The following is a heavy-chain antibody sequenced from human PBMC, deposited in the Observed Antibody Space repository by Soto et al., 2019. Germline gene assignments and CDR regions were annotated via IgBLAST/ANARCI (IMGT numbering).Heavy chain of an antibody. Sequence: GESLKISCKGSGYSFTSYWISWVRQMPGKGLEWMGRIDPSDSYTNYSPSLQGHVTISADKSISTAYLQWSSLKASDTAMYYCARQAEVPAAPDYWGQGTLVTVSS. CDR2: IDPSDSYT. V-gene: IGHV5-10-1*01. CDR3: ARQAEVPAAPDY. J-gene: IGHJ4*02. D-gene: IGHD2-2*01. CDR1: GYSFTSYW.